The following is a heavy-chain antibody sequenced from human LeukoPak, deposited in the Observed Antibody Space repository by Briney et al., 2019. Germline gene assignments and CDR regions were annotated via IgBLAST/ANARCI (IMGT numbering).Heavy chain of an antibody. V-gene: IGHV3-30*02. CDR1: GFTFSNYM. D-gene: IGHD1-26*01. J-gene: IGHJ4*02. Sequence: GGSLRLSCAASGFTFSNYMMHWVRQAPGKGLDWVAVILENGSYQYYADSVKGRFTISRDNSRNMVFLQMNSLRADDTAVYYCAKDLVVGALDYWGQGTLVTVSS. CDR3: AKDLVVGALDY. CDR2: ILENGSYQ.